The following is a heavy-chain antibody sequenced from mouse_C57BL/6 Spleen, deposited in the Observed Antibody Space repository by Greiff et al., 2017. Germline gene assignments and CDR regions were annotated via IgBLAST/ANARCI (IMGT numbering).Heavy chain of an antibody. CDR3: ARVVPDGVAMDY. CDR1: GYTFTDYN. Sequence: EVQLQQSGPELVKPGASVKMSCKASGYTFTDYNMHWVKQSHGKSLEWIGYINPNNGGTSYNQKFKGKATLTVNESSSTAYMELRSLTSEDSAVYYCARVVPDGVAMDYWGQGTSVTVSS. D-gene: IGHD1-1*02. V-gene: IGHV1-22*01. CDR2: INPNNGGT. J-gene: IGHJ4*01.